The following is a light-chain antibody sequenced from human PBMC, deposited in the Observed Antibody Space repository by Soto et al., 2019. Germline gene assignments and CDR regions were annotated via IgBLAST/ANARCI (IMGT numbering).Light chain of an antibody. J-gene: IGLJ1*01. V-gene: IGLV2-14*01. Sequence: QSVLTQPASVSGSPGQSITISCTGASSDIGGYKHVSWYQQHPGKAPKLMIYEVSNRPSGVSNRFSGSKSGNTASLTISGLQAEDEADYYCSSYTKSSTQVFGNGTKVTV. CDR1: SSDIGGYKH. CDR3: SSYTKSSTQV. CDR2: EVS.